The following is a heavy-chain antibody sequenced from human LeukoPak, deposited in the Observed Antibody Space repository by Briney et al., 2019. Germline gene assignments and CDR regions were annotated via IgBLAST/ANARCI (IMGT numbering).Heavy chain of an antibody. J-gene: IGHJ5*02. D-gene: IGHD6-6*01. CDR2: IFYLGST. CDR3: ARKYPDHWFDP. CDR1: GGSISSGNFY. Sequence: SETLSLTCTVSGGSISSGNFYWSWIRQPPGKGLEWIGYIFYLGSTYYNLSLKSRVTMSVDTSKNQFSLKLRSVTAADTAVYYCARKYPDHWFDPWGQGTLVTVSS. V-gene: IGHV4-30-4*01.